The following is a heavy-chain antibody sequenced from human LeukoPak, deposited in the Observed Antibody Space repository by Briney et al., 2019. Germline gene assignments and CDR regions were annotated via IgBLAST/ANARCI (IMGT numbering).Heavy chain of an antibody. D-gene: IGHD3-10*01. Sequence: GGSLRLSCAASGFTVSSNYMSWVRQAPGKGLEWVAAISYDGSNKYYADSVKGRFTISRDNSKNTLYLQMNSLRAEDTAVYYCAKSYYGSGSYYEFSDYYFDYWGQGTLVTVSS. CDR3: AKSYYGSGSYYEFSDYYFDY. J-gene: IGHJ4*02. CDR1: GFTVSSNY. CDR2: ISYDGSNK. V-gene: IGHV3-30*18.